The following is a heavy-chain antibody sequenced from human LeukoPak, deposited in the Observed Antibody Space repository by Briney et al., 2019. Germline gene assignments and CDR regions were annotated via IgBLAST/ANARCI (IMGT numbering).Heavy chain of an antibody. V-gene: IGHV4-34*01. CDR1: GGSFSGYY. Sequence: PSETLSLTCAVYGGSFSGYYWSWIRQPPGKGLEWIGEINHSGSTNYNPSLKSRVTIPVDTSKNQFSLKLSSVTAADTAVYYCARDYGSGSYGYYFDYWGQGTLVTASS. CDR2: INHSGST. J-gene: IGHJ4*02. D-gene: IGHD3-10*01. CDR3: ARDYGSGSYGYYFDY.